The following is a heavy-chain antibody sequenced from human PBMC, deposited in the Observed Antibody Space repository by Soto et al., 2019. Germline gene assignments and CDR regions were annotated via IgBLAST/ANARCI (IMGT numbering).Heavy chain of an antibody. J-gene: IGHJ3*01. CDR2: VSSTGTSP. CDR3: AKARPSGGYYYVEAFDV. Sequence: PGGSLRLSCSASGFTFSNYAMSWVRQSPGKGLEWVSGVSSTGTSPYYAGSVQGRFTISRDNSKKMFYLQMKSLRAEDTAIYYCAKARPSGGYYYVEAFDVWGQGTMVTASS. D-gene: IGHD3-22*01. CDR1: GFTFSNYA. V-gene: IGHV3-23*01.